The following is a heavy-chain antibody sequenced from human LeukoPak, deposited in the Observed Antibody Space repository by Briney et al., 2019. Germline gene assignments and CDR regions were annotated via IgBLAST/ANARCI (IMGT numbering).Heavy chain of an antibody. CDR2: ITSNGGST. J-gene: IGHJ4*02. CDR3: ARNYYDSSAYYYFDY. CDR1: GFTFSSYA. D-gene: IGHD3-22*01. Sequence: PGGSLRLSCAASGFTFSSYAMHWVRQAPGKGLEYVSAITSNGGSTYYADSVKGRFTISRDNSKNTLYLQMNSLRAEDTAVYYCARNYYDSSAYYYFDYWGQGTLVTVSS. V-gene: IGHV3-64*04.